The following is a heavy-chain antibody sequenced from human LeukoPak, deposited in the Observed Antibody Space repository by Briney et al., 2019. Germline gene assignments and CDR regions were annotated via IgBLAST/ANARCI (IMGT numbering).Heavy chain of an antibody. CDR1: GFTFSSYW. Sequence: PGGPLRLSCEVSGFTFSSYWMSWVRQAPGKGLEWVANMKPDGSEKYYVDSVKGRFTISRDNSKNSLYLQMNSLRAEDTGVYYCARDPRQSHLVYTTGDYWGQGTLVTVSS. V-gene: IGHV3-7*01. D-gene: IGHD2-2*02. CDR2: MKPDGSEK. CDR3: ARDPRQSHLVYTTGDY. J-gene: IGHJ4*02.